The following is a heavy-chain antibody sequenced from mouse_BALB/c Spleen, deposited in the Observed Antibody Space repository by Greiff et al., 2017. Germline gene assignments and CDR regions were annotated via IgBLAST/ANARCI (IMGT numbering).Heavy chain of an antibody. CDR3: ALHRYDGTWFAY. CDR1: GFNIKDTY. V-gene: IGHV14-3*02. J-gene: IGHJ3*01. Sequence: VQLQQSGAELVKPGASVKLSCTASGFNIKDTYMHWVKQRPEQGLEWIGRIDPANGNTKYDPKFQGKATITADTSSNTAYLQLSSLTSEDTAVYYCALHRYDGTWFAYWGQGTLVTVSA. CDR2: IDPANGNT. D-gene: IGHD2-14*01.